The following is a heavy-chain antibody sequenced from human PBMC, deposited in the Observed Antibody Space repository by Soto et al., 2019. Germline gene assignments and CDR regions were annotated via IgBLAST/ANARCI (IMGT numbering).Heavy chain of an antibody. CDR3: ARARIPGGSPHYYYYMDV. Sequence: ASVKVSCKASGYTFTSYGISWVRQAPGQGLEWMGWISAYNGNTNYAQKLQGRVTMTTDTSTSTAYMELRSLRSDDTAVYYCARARIPGGSPHYYYYMDVWGKGTTVTVSS. CDR2: ISAYNGNT. V-gene: IGHV1-18*01. CDR1: GYTFTSYG. J-gene: IGHJ6*03. D-gene: IGHD3-10*01.